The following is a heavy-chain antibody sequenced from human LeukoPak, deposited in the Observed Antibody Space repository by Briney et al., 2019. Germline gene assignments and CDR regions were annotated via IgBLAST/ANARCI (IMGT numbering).Heavy chain of an antibody. CDR1: GGTFSSYA. V-gene: IGHV1-69*04. CDR2: VIPILGIA. CDR3: AREGNTWLDP. Sequence: ASVKVSCKASGGTFSSYAISWVRQAPGQGLEWMGRVIPILGIANYAQKFQGRVTITADKSTSTAYMELSSLTSDDTAVYYCAREGNTWLDPWGQGALVTVSS. J-gene: IGHJ5*02.